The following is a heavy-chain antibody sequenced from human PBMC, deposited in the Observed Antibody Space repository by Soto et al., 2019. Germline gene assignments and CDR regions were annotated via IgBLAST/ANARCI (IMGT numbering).Heavy chain of an antibody. V-gene: IGHV3-30*18. D-gene: IGHD5-18*01. Sequence: GWSLRLACASSVFTFISFGMQWVRQAPGKWLEWVAFISYDGSNKYYGDSVKGRFTISRDNSKNTLYLQMNSLRSEDTAVYYCAEGHRGYRYGLAYGSWGQGTLVTVSS. CDR2: ISYDGSNK. J-gene: IGHJ5*02. CDR3: AEGHRGYRYGLAYGS. CDR1: VFTFISFG.